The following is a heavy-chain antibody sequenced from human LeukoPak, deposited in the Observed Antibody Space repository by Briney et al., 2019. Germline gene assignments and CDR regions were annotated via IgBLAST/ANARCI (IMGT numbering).Heavy chain of an antibody. CDR2: IWYDGSNK. Sequence: GGSLRLSCAASGFTFRSYGMHWVRQAPGKGLEWVAVIWYDGSNKYYADSVKGRFTISRDNSKNTLYLQMNSLRAEDTAVYYCAKGGRYGSGSYYPDYWGQGTLVTVSS. D-gene: IGHD3-10*01. V-gene: IGHV3-33*06. CDR1: GFTFRSYG. J-gene: IGHJ4*02. CDR3: AKGGRYGSGSYYPDY.